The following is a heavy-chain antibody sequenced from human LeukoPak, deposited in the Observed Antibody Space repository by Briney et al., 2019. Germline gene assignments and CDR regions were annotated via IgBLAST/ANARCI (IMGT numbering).Heavy chain of an antibody. V-gene: IGHV4-59*01. CDR3: ARDTTYNWFDP. CDR2: IYYSGST. D-gene: IGHD4-17*01. Sequence: PSETLSLTCTVSGGSISSYYWSWIRQPPGKGLEWIGYIYYSGSTNYNPSLKSRVTISVDTSKNQLSLKVNSVTAADTAMYYCARDTTYNWFDPWGQGTLVTVSS. CDR1: GGSISSYY. J-gene: IGHJ5*02.